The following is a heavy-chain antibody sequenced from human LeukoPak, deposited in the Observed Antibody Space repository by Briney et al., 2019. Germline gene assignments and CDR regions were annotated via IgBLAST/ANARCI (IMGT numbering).Heavy chain of an antibody. Sequence: LPGGSLRLSCAASGFTFSSYAMNWVRQAPGKGLEWVSYISSSGSTIYYADSVKGRFTISRDNAKNSLYLQMNSLRAEDTAVYYCAREDWNSYFDYWGQGTLVTVSS. CDR1: GFTFSSYA. V-gene: IGHV3-48*03. D-gene: IGHD1-7*01. CDR2: ISSSGSTI. CDR3: AREDWNSYFDY. J-gene: IGHJ4*02.